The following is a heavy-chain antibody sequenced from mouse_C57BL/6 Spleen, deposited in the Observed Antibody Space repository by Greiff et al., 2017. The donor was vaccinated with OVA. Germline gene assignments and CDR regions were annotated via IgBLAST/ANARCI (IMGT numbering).Heavy chain of an antibody. CDR3: ARSGYYDYDVDYYYGC. CDR2: INPSSGYT. J-gene: IGHJ2*01. V-gene: IGHV1-7*01. Sequence: QVQLQQSGAELVKPGASVKLSCKASGYTFTSYWIHWVNQRPGQGLEWIGYINPSSGYTKYNQKFKDKATLTADKYSSTAYMQLSSLTYEDSAVYYCARSGYYDYDVDYYYGCWGHGTTLTVSS. CDR1: GYTFTSYW. D-gene: IGHD2-4*01.